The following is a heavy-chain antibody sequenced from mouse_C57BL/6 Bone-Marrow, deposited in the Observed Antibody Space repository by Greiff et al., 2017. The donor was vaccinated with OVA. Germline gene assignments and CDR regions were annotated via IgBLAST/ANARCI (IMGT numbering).Heavy chain of an antibody. CDR2: ISGGGGNT. CDR1: EYEFPSHD. J-gene: IGHJ2*01. Sequence: EVKLVESGGGLVQPGESLKLSCESNEYEFPSHDMSWVRKTPEKRLEWVATISGGGGNTYYPDSVKGRFTISRDNAKNTLYLQMSSLRSEDTALYYCARRTTVVAYDYWGQGTTLTVSS. D-gene: IGHD1-1*01. V-gene: IGHV5-2*01. CDR3: ARRTTVVAYDY.